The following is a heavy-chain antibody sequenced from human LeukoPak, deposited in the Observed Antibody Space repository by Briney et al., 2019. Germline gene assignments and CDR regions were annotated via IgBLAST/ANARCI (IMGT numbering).Heavy chain of an antibody. Sequence: SVKVSCKASGGTFSSYAIRWVRPAPGQGLEWMGRIIPILGIANYAQKFQGRVTITADKSTSTAYMELSSLRSEDTAVYYCARDGSSSWFDPWGQGTLVTVSS. CDR2: IIPILGIA. V-gene: IGHV1-69*04. D-gene: IGHD2-15*01. CDR3: ARDGSSSWFDP. J-gene: IGHJ5*02. CDR1: GGTFSSYA.